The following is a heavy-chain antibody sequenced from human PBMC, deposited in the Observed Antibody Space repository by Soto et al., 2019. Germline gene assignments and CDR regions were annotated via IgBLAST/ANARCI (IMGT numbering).Heavy chain of an antibody. J-gene: IGHJ4*02. CDR3: ARKRMGSSWHYFSD. CDR1: GFTFSSHS. CDR2: INSDSTSI. Sequence: EVQLVESGGGLVQPGGSLRLSCAASGFTFSSHSMNWVRQAPGKGLEWVSHINSDSTSIYYADSVKGRFTISRDNAKNSLYLQMNSLRAEDTAVYYCARKRMGSSWHYFSDWGQGTVVTVSP. V-gene: IGHV3-48*01. D-gene: IGHD6-13*01.